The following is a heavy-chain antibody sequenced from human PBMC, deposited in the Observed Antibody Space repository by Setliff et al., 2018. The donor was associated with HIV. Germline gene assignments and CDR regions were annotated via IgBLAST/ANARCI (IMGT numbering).Heavy chain of an antibody. D-gene: IGHD6-6*01. CDR1: GGSIISGGYY. CDR2: IYYSGTT. V-gene: IGHV4-31*03. J-gene: IGHJ6*03. CDR3: ARGSSSGLYYYYYYMDV. Sequence: PSETLSLTCSVSGGSIISGGYYWSWIRQHPGKGLEWIGYIYYSGTTYYNPSLKSRVTISLDTSMNQFSLKLTSVTAADTAVYYCARGSSSGLYYYYYYMDVWGKGTTVTVS.